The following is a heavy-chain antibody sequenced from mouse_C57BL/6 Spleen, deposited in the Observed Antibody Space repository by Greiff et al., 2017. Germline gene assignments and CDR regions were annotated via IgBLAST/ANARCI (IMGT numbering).Heavy chain of an antibody. V-gene: IGHV1-19*01. J-gene: IGHJ3*01. Sequence: VQLQQSGPVLVKPGASVKMSCKASGYTFTDYYMNWVKQSHGKSLEWIGVINPYNGGTSYNQKFKGKATLTVDKYSSTAYMELNCLTSADSAVYYCARWGTLLRSSWFAYWGQGTLVTVSA. D-gene: IGHD1-1*01. CDR2: INPYNGGT. CDR3: ARWGTLLRSSWFAY. CDR1: GYTFTDYY.